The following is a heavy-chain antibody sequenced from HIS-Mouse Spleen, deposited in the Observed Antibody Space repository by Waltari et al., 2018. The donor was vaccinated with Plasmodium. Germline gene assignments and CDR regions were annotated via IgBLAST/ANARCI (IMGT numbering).Heavy chain of an antibody. CDR3: ASSWYWYFDL. CDR2: IKQDGSEK. CDR1: GFRVSSYW. V-gene: IGHV3-7*01. Sequence: EVQLVESGGGLVQPGGSLRLSGAASGFRVSSYWMSWVRQAPGKGLEWVANIKQDGSEKYYVDSVKGRFTISRDNAKNSPYLQMNSLRAEDTAVYYCASSWYWYFDLWGRGTLVTVSS. J-gene: IGHJ2*01. D-gene: IGHD6-13*01.